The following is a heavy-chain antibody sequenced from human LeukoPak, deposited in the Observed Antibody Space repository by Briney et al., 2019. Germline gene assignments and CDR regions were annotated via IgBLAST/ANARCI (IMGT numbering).Heavy chain of an antibody. J-gene: IGHJ4*02. Sequence: SETLSLTCTVSGYSISSNYYWGWIRQPPGKGLEWIGSIYHSGSTYYNPSLKSRVTISVDTSKNQFSLKLSSVTAADTAVYYCAREEALGSGSFDYWGQGTLVTVSS. CDR3: AREEALGSGSFDY. D-gene: IGHD1-26*01. CDR2: IYHSGST. CDR1: GYSISSNYY. V-gene: IGHV4-38-2*02.